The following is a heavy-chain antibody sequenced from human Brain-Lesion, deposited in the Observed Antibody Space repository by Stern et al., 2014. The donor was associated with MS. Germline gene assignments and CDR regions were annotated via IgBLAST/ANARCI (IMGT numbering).Heavy chain of an antibody. CDR3: AREGGDDDDYYGLDV. J-gene: IGHJ6*02. CDR1: GLTVANEY. D-gene: IGHD5-12*01. V-gene: IGHV3-53*04. Sequence: EVQLVESGGGLVQPGGSLRLSCAASGLTVANEYMSWVRQAPGKGPEWVSLIYDSGTTAYADSVKGRFIISRHNSENTLSLQMNSLRPEDTAVYYCAREGGDDDDYYGLDVWGPGTTVTVSS. CDR2: IYDSGTT.